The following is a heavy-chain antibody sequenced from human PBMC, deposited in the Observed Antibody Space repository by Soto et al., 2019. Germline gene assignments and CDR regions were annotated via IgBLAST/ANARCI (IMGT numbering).Heavy chain of an antibody. J-gene: IGHJ4*02. Sequence: EVQLVESGGGLVQPGGSLRLSCAVSGVPFGTFTMNWVRQAPGKGLEWVSGLSDNVGTTHYAYSVKGRFTISRDKTKKTLYLQINNPRAESTAAYYCARHFSGGRLQSAFDLWGQGTLVTVSS. D-gene: IGHD1-1*01. CDR2: LSDNVGTT. V-gene: IGHV3-23*04. CDR3: ARHFSGGRLQSAFDL. CDR1: GVPFGTFT.